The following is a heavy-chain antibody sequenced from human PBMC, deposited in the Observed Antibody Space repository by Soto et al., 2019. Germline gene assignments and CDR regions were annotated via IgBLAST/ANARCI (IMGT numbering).Heavy chain of an antibody. V-gene: IGHV3-53*01. D-gene: IGHD1-1*01. CDR1: GLTVSGKKY. Sequence: DVQLVESGRGLIQPGESLRLSCAAFGLTVSGKKYVAWVRQAPGTGLEWVSALYDVDGSFYADSVKGLFTTSSDSSKTTVYLQMNGLRPDDTAVFYCASWHEREHAYDVWGQGTTVSVSA. CDR2: LYDVDGS. J-gene: IGHJ3*01. CDR3: ASWHEREHAYDV.